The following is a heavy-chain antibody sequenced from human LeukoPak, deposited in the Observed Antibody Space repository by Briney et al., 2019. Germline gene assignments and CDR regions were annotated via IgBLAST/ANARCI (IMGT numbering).Heavy chain of an antibody. D-gene: IGHD3-9*01. Sequence: ASVTVSCTASGYTFTSYYMHWVRQAPGQGLEWMGIINPSGGSTSYAQKFQGRVTMTRDTSTSTVYMELSSLRSEDTAVYYCARNYYDILTGYYSDYWGQGTLVTVSS. CDR3: ARNYYDILTGYYSDY. V-gene: IGHV1-46*01. CDR2: INPSGGST. J-gene: IGHJ4*02. CDR1: GYTFTSYY.